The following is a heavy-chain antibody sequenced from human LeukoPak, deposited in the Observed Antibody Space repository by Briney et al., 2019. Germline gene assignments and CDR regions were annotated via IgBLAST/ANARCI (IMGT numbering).Heavy chain of an antibody. CDR1: GFTFSTYS. J-gene: IGHJ4*02. Sequence: GGSLRLSCAASGFTFSTYSIHWVRQAPGKGLEWVSTISGSGGSTYYADSVKGRFTISRDNSKNTLYLQMNSLRAEDTAVYYCAKSSRYGTGWYGRIDYWGQGTLVTVS. D-gene: IGHD6-19*01. V-gene: IGHV3-23*01. CDR2: ISGSGGST. CDR3: AKSSRYGTGWYGRIDY.